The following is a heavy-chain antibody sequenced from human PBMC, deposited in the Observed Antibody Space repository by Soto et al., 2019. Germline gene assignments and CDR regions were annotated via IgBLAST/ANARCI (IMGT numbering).Heavy chain of an antibody. Sequence: ASVKVSCKASGYTFTGYYMHWVRQAPGQGLEWMGWINPNSGGTNYAQKFQGWVTMTRDTSISTAYMELSSLRSEDAAVYYCAGARFGTIFGVVINADYYYMDVWGKGTTVTVSS. CDR2: INPNSGGT. D-gene: IGHD3-3*01. CDR3: AGARFGTIFGVVINADYYYMDV. CDR1: GYTFTGYY. V-gene: IGHV1-2*04. J-gene: IGHJ6*03.